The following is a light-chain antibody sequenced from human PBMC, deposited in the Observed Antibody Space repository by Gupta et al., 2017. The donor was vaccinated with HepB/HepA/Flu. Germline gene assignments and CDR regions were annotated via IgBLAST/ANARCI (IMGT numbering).Light chain of an antibody. Sequence: PGEGATLSCKASQSVISDYVAWYQQKPGQAPRLLVYGASRRATDIPDRFSGSGSGTDFTLTIRRLEPEDFALYYCQQDGSSPITFGQGTRLEIK. V-gene: IGKV3-20*01. CDR2: GAS. CDR1: QSVISDY. J-gene: IGKJ5*01. CDR3: QQDGSSPIT.